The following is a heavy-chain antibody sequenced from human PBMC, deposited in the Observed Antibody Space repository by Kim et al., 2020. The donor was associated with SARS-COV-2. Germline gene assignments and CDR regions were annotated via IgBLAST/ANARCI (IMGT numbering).Heavy chain of an antibody. V-gene: IGHV3-15*01. Sequence: PVKGRFTISRDDSKNTLYLQMNSLKTEDTAVYYCTTDYVWGSYRPDAFDIWGQGTMVTVSS. J-gene: IGHJ3*02. CDR3: TTDYVWGSYRPDAFDI. D-gene: IGHD3-16*02.